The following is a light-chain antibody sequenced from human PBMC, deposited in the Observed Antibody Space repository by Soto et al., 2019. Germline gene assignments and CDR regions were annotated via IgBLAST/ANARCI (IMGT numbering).Light chain of an antibody. J-gene: IGKJ1*01. CDR2: AAS. CDR3: LQDYNYPWT. V-gene: IGKV1-6*01. CDR1: QSISSW. Sequence: IQMTQSPSTLSASLLDRVIIXSRASQSISSWLAWYQQKPGKAPKLLIYAASSLQSGVPSRFSGSGSGTDFTLTISSLQPEDFATYYCLQDYNYPWTFGQGTKVDIK.